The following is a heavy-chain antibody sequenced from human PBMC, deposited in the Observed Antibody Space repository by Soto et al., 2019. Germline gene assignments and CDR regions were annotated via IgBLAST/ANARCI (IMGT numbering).Heavy chain of an antibody. CDR2: ISDDGSNK. CDR3: AKEGGFRTESPLYYYGMGV. J-gene: IGHJ6*02. Sequence: PGGSLRLSCAASGFTLSKYGMHWVRQAPGKGLGWVAVISDDGSNKYYADYVKGRLTISRDNSKNTLYLQMNSLRLEDTAVYYCAKEGGFRTESPLYYYGMGVWGQGTTVTVSS. CDR1: GFTLSKYG. D-gene: IGHD6-25*01. V-gene: IGHV3-30*18.